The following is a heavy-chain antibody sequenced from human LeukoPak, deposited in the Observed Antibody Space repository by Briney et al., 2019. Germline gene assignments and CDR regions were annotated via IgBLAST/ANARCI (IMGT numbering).Heavy chain of an antibody. J-gene: IGHJ6*02. Sequence: SETLSLTCTVSGGSINNDSFYWGWIRQPPGKGLEWIVNMYYSGSTYYNPSLKSRLTISVDTSKNQFSLKLSSVTAADTAVYYCARTGVATSRYYYYAMDVWGQGTTVTVSS. D-gene: IGHD5-12*01. CDR2: MYYSGST. CDR3: ARTGVATSRYYYYAMDV. V-gene: IGHV4-39*01. CDR1: GGSINNDSFY.